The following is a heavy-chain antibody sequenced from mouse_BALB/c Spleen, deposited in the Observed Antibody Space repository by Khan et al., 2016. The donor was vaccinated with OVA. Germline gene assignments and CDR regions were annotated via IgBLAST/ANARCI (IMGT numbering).Heavy chain of an antibody. J-gene: IGHJ3*01. CDR3: ARHGYGGFAY. V-gene: IGHV1-18*01. CDR1: GYTFTDYI. Sequence: VRLQQSGPELVKPGASVKIPCKASGYTFTDYIIDWVKQSLGESLEWIVDINPNIGGTIYNQKFKRKATLTVAKSSSTAYMELRSLTSEDTVVDYCARHGYGGFAYWGEGTLVTVSA. CDR2: INPNIGGT. D-gene: IGHD2-14*01.